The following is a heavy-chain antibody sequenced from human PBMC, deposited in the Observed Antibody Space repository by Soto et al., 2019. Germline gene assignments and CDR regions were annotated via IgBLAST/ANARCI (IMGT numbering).Heavy chain of an antibody. J-gene: IGHJ4*02. CDR3: ARGPYSGSYYHDY. V-gene: IGHV3-11*06. CDR1: GFTFSDYY. D-gene: IGHD1-26*01. CDR2: ISSSSSYT. Sequence: GGSLRLSCAASGFTFSDYYMSWIRQAPGKGLEWVSYISSSSSYTNYADSVKGRFTISRDNAKNSLYLQMNSLRAEDTAVYYCARGPYSGSYYHDYWGQGTLVTVSS.